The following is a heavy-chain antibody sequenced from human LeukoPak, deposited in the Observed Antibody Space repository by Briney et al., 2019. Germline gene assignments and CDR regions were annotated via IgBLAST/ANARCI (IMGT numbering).Heavy chain of an antibody. CDR2: ISSSSSYI. J-gene: IGHJ4*02. V-gene: IGHV3-21*01. CDR1: GFTFSSYS. Sequence: GGSLRLSCAASGFTFSSYSMNWVRQAPGKGLEWVSSISSSSSYIHYADSVKGRFTISRDNAKNSLYLQMNSLRAEDTAVYYCASLSAGSGDYWGQGTLVTVSS. CDR3: ASLSAGSGDY. D-gene: IGHD3-10*01.